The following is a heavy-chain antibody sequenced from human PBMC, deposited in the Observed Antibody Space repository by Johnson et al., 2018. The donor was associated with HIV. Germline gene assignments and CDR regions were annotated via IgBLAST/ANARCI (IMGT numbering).Heavy chain of an antibody. CDR3: ARGQGFWAFDI. D-gene: IGHD3-3*01. CDR2: ISYDGRDA. Sequence: QVQLVESGGGLVQPGGSLRLSCTASGFAFSSYALHWVRQAPGKGLEWVAVISYDGRDAYYADSVKGRFTSSRDNSKNTLYLQMNGLRPEDTAVYYCARGQGFWAFDIWGQGTMVTVSS. V-gene: IGHV3-30*04. CDR1: GFAFSSYA. J-gene: IGHJ3*02.